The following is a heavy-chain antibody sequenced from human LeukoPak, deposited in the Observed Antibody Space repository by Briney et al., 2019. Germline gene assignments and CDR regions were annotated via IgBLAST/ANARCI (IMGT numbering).Heavy chain of an antibody. CDR2: ISSSSSYI. D-gene: IGHD3-22*01. CDR1: GFTFSSYA. V-gene: IGHV3-21*01. CDR3: ARTYYYDSSGYYGY. Sequence: GGSLRLSCAASGFTFSSYAMSWVRQAPGKGLEWVSSISSSSSYIYYADSVKGRFTISRDNAKNSVHLQMNSLRAEDTAVYYCARTYYYDSSGYYGYWGQGTLVTVSS. J-gene: IGHJ4*02.